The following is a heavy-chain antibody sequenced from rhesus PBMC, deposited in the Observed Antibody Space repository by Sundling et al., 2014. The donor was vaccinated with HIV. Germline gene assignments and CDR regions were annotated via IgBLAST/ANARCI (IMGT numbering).Heavy chain of an antibody. J-gene: IGHJ5-1*01. Sequence: EVQLVESGGGLVQPGGSLRLSCAAPGFTFSSYGMNWVRQAPGKGLEWVAVISYDGSKKYYADSVQDRFTISRDNSKNMLYLQLNNLTLEDTAVYYCAREDENIWTPLDVWGPGGPGHRLL. CDR2: ISYDGSKK. CDR3: AREDENIWTPLDV. CDR1: GFTFSSYG. V-gene: IGHV3-54*02. D-gene: IGHD3-3*01.